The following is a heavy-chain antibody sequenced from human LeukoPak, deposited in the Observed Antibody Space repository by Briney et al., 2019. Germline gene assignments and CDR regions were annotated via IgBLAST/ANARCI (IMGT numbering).Heavy chain of an antibody. D-gene: IGHD4-17*01. CDR2: ISSSGSTI. CDR3: ARGFPTVTTNVDY. CDR1: GFTFSSYW. J-gene: IGHJ4*02. Sequence: GGSLRLSCAASGFTFSSYWMHWVRQAPGKGLEWVSYISSSGSTIYYADSVKGRFTISRDNAKNSLYLQMNSLRAEDTAVYYCARGFPTVTTNVDYWGQGTLVTVSS. V-gene: IGHV3-48*04.